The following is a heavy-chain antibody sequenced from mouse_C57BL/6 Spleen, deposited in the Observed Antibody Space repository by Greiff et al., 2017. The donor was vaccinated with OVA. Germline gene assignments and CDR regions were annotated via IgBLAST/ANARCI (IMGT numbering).Heavy chain of an antibody. CDR3: ARDRGFYYFDY. CDR1: GFTFSDYY. J-gene: IGHJ2*01. Sequence: EVKLQESEGGLVQPGSSMKLSCTASGFTFSDYYMAWVRQVPEKGLEWVANINYDGSSTYYLDSLKSRFIISRDTAKNILYLQMSRLKSEDTATYYCARDRGFYYFDYWGQGTTLTVSS. V-gene: IGHV5-16*01. CDR2: INYDGSST.